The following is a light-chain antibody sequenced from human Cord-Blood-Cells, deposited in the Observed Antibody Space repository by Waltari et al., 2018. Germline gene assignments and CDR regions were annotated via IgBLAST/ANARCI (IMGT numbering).Light chain of an antibody. V-gene: IGLV2-14*01. CDR1: SSDVGGYNY. CDR2: DVS. Sequence: QSPLTQPASVSGSPGQSITISCTGTSSDVGGYNYVSWYQQHPGKAPKLMIYDVSKRPSGVSNRFSGSKSGNTASLTISGLQPEDEADYYCSSYTSSSTFVFGTGTKVTVL. J-gene: IGLJ1*01. CDR3: SSYTSSSTFV.